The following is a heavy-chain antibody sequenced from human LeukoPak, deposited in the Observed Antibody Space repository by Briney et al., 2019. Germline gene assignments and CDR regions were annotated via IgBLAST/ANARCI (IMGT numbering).Heavy chain of an antibody. D-gene: IGHD3-10*01. CDR3: ARENYGSGCDY. V-gene: IGHV3-30-3*01. CDR1: GFTFNTYT. J-gene: IGHJ4*02. Sequence: GRSLRLSCAASGFTFNTYTMHWVRQAPGKGLQWVAVVSYDGSDQIYTDSVKGRFTISRDNAKNSLYLQMNSLRAEDTAVYYCARENYGSGCDYWGQGTLVTVSS. CDR2: VSYDGSDQ.